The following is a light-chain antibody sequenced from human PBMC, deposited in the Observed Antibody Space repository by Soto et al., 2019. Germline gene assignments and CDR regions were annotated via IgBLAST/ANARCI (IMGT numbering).Light chain of an antibody. J-gene: IGKJ1*01. Sequence: DIQMTQSPSPLSASVGDRVTITCRESLSVSRHSNWYQQKPGQAPNLLIYAASILQSGVPSRFSGSGSGTHFNITISSLQPEDCATYFCQQSYSIPWKFGQGTKVDTK. V-gene: IGKV1-39*01. CDR1: LSVSRH. CDR2: AAS. CDR3: QQSYSIPWK.